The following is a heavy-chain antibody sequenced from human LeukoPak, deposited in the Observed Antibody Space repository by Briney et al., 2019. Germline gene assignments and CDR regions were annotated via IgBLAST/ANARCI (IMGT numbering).Heavy chain of an antibody. V-gene: IGHV3-9*01. CDR2: ISWNSGSI. CDR1: GFTFDDYA. D-gene: IGHD6-13*01. J-gene: IGHJ6*03. CDR3: AKDGAAAAPYYYYYMDV. Sequence: GRSLRLSCAASGFTFDDYAMHCVRQAPGKGLEWVSGISWNSGSIGYADSVKGRFTISRDNAKNSLYLQMNSLRAEDTALYYCAKDGAAAAPYYYYYMDVWGKGTTVTVSS.